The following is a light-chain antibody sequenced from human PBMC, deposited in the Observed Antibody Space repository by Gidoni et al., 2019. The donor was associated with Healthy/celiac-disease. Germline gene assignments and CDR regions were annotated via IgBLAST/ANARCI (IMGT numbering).Light chain of an antibody. V-gene: IGKV3-11*01. J-gene: IGKJ4*01. CDR2: DAS. CDR3: QQRSNWPPLT. Sequence: EIVLTQSPATLSFSPGERATPSCRASQSVSSCLAWYQQKPGRAPRLLIYDASNRATGIPARFSGGGSGTDFTLTISSLEPEDFAVYYCQQRSNWPPLTFGGGTKVEIK. CDR1: QSVSSC.